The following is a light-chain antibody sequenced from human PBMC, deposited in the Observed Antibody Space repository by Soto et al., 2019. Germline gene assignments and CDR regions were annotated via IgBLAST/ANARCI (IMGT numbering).Light chain of an antibody. V-gene: IGKV1-5*03. CDR1: QSVGSW. J-gene: IGKJ1*01. Sequence: DIQMTQSPSTLSASVGDRVTITCRASQSVGSWLAWYQQNPGKAPNLLIYRASRLESGVPSRFSGSGSGTEFTLTISGLQPDDFATYYCQQYSSYSWTFGQGTKVEIK. CDR3: QQYSSYSWT. CDR2: RAS.